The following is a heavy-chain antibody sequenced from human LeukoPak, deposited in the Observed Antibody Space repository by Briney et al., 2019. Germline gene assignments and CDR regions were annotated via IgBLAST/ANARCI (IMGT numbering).Heavy chain of an antibody. CDR2: IYTSGST. J-gene: IGHJ5*02. D-gene: IGHD3-3*01. V-gene: IGHV4-4*07. Sequence: SETLSLTCTVSGGSISSYYWSWIRQPAGKGLERIGRIYTSGSTNYNPSLKSRVTMSVDTSKNQFSLKLSSVTAADTAVYYCARDSQKYYDFWSGYLGWFDPWGQGTLVTVSP. CDR3: ARDSQKYYDFWSGYLGWFDP. CDR1: GGSISSYY.